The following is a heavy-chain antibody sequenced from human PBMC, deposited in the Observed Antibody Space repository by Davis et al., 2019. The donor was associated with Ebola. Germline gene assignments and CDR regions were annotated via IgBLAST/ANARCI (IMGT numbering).Heavy chain of an antibody. CDR1: AGSISSYY. CDR2: IYSSGST. Sequence: MPSETLSLTCTVSAGSISSYYWSWIRQPPGKGLEWIGYIYSSGSTIYNPSLKSRVTISIDTSKNQFSLRLTSVTAADTAVYYCARGDSYYDPSGYYAGPEAPDHWGQGTLVSVSS. D-gene: IGHD3-22*01. CDR3: ARGDSYYDPSGYYAGPEAPDH. J-gene: IGHJ4*02. V-gene: IGHV4-59*01.